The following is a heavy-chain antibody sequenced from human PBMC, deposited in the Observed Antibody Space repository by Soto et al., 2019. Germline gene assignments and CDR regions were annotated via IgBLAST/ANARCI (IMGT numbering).Heavy chain of an antibody. J-gene: IGHJ6*01. CDR2: IYYSGST. Sequence: SETLSLTCTVSGGSISSSSYYWGWIRQPPGKGLEWIGSIYYSGSTYYNPSLKSRVTISVDTSKNQFSLKLSSVTAADTAVYYCARDYYYYYGMDVWGQGTTVT. CDR3: ARDYYYYYGMDV. V-gene: IGHV4-39*01. CDR1: GGSISSSSYY.